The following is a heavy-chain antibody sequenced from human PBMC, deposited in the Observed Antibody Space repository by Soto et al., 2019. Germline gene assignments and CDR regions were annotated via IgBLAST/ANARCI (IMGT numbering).Heavy chain of an antibody. D-gene: IGHD2-2*01. J-gene: IGHJ6*02. CDR2: ISYDGSNK. CDR3: ARVLWDIVVVPAANYYGMDV. V-gene: IGHV3-30-3*01. CDR1: GFTFSSYA. Sequence: QVQLVESGGGVVQPGRSLRLSCAASGFTFSSYAMHWVRQAPGKGLEWVAVISYDGSNKYYADSVKGRFTISRDNSKNPLYLQMKSLRAEETAVYYCARVLWDIVVVPAANYYGMDVWGQGTTVTGSS.